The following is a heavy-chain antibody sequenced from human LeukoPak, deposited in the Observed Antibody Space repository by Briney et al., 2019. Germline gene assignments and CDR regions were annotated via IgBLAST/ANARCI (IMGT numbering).Heavy chain of an antibody. CDR1: GGSFSGYY. D-gene: IGHD4-23*01. Sequence: SETLSLTCAVYGGSFSGYYWSWIRQPPGKGLEWIGEINHSGSTNYNPSLTSRVTISVDTSKNQFSLKLSSVTAADTAVYYCARVDHYGGTTSDAFDIWGQGTMVTVSS. CDR2: INHSGST. CDR3: ARVDHYGGTTSDAFDI. J-gene: IGHJ3*02. V-gene: IGHV4-34*01.